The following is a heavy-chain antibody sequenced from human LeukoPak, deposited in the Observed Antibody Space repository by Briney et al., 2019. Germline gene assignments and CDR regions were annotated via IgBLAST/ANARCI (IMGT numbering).Heavy chain of an antibody. CDR2: INPNSGGT. J-gene: IGHJ4*02. CDR3: ARRPDYYGSGRKTLQFDY. D-gene: IGHD3-10*01. Sequence: GASVKVSCKASGYTFTGYYMHWVRQAPGQGLEWMGWINPNSGGTNYAQKFQGRVTMTRDTSISTAYMELRSLRSDDTAVYYCARRPDYYGSGRKTLQFDYWGQGTLVTVPS. CDR1: GYTFTGYY. V-gene: IGHV1-2*02.